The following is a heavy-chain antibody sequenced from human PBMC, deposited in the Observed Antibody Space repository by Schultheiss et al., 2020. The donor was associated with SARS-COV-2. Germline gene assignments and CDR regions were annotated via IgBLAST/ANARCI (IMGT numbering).Heavy chain of an antibody. CDR3: ARVGRDCSHGVCYNAEYFQY. V-gene: IGHV3-7*02. CDR1: GFTFSGNS. J-gene: IGHJ1*01. Sequence: GGSLRLSCAASGFTFSGNSMTWVRQAPGKGLEWVANINEDGSEKYYVDSVKGRFTISRDNAKSSLFLQMNSLRAEDTAVYYCARVGRDCSHGVCYNAEYFQYWGQGTLVTVSS. D-gene: IGHD2-8*01. CDR2: INEDGSEK.